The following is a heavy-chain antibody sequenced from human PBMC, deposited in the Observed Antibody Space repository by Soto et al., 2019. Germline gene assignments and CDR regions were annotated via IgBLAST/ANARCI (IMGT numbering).Heavy chain of an antibody. CDR3: ASSWDYYYYYYGMDV. Sequence: GGSLRLSCAASGFTFSSYWMSWVRQAPGKGLEWVANIKQDGSEKYYVDSVKGRFTISRDNAKNSLYLQMNSLRAEDTAVYYCASSWDYYYYYYGMDVWGQGTTVTVSS. CDR1: GFTFSSYW. V-gene: IGHV3-7*05. CDR2: IKQDGSEK. J-gene: IGHJ6*02. D-gene: IGHD1-26*01.